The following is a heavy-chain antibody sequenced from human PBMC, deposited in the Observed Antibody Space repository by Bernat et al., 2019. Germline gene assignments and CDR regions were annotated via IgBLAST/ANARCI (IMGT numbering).Heavy chain of an antibody. V-gene: IGHV3-21*01. J-gene: IGHJ4*02. CDR2: ISYSGWTI. D-gene: IGHD2-8*01. Sequence: QLVESGGGLVKPGESLRLSCAASGFSFSTYSMNWVRQAPGKGLEWVSSISYSGWTIYYSDSVRRRFTISRDNAENSLFLQMNSLRAEDTAVYYCAARHCSNGVCQFDDWGQGTLVTVSS. CDR3: AARHCSNGVCQFDD. CDR1: GFSFSTYS.